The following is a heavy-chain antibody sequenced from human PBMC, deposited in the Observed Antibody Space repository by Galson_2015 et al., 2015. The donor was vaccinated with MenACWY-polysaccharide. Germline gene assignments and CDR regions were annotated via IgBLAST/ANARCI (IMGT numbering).Heavy chain of an antibody. CDR1: GYTFTSYG. D-gene: IGHD3-16*01. V-gene: IGHV1-18*01. CDR3: ARGGGRPARGYYYMDV. CDR2: ISAYNGNT. Sequence: SVKVSCKASGYTFTSYGISWVRQAPGQGLEWMGWISAYNGNTNYAQKLQGRVTMTRNTSISTAYMELSSLRSEDTAVYYCARGGGRPARGYYYMDVWGKGTTVTVSS. J-gene: IGHJ6*03.